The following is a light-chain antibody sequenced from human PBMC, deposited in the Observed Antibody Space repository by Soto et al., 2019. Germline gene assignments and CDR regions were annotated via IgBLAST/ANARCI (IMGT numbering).Light chain of an antibody. CDR3: QQYGSSPLIS. Sequence: EVVLRQSPATLSLSPGERVTLSCRASQSVSSSYLAWYQQKPGQAPRLLIYGASTRATGIPARFSGRGSGTEFTLTISSLQSEDFAVYYCQQYGSSPLISFGQRTRLEI. CDR1: QSVSSSY. J-gene: IGKJ5*01. CDR2: GAS. V-gene: IGKV3-20*01.